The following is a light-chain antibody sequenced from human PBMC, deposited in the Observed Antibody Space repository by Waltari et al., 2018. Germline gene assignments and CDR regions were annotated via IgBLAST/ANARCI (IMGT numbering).Light chain of an antibody. Sequence: VVVTQSPATLSLSPGERATLSCRASQSISTYLAWYQQKPGQAPRLLSYDASNRANGIPARFSGSGSGTDFTLTISSLEPEDFAVYYCQQRTIWSGTFGQGTKVEIK. V-gene: IGKV3-11*01. CDR1: QSISTY. CDR3: QQRTIWSGT. J-gene: IGKJ1*01. CDR2: DAS.